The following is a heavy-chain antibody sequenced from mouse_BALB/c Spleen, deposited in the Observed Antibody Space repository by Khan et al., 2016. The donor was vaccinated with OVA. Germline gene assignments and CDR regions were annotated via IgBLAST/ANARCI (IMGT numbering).Heavy chain of an antibody. Sequence: VQLVVSGPGLVEPSQRLSITCTISGFSLTNYGVHWVRQPPGKGLEWLVVIWNDGNTAYNSALNSRLTISKDNSKSQVFLKMNSLQTDDTAMYFCARQPYYHYNIMDYWGQGTSVTVSS. CDR3: ARQPYYHYNIMDY. CDR1: GFSLTNYG. D-gene: IGHD2-10*01. CDR2: IWNDGNT. V-gene: IGHV2-6-1*01. J-gene: IGHJ4*01.